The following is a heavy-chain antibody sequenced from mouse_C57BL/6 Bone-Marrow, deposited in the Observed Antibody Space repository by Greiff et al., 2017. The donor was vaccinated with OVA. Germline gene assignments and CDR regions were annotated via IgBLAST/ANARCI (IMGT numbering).Heavy chain of an antibody. J-gene: IGHJ2*01. D-gene: IGHD1-1*01. CDR3: ATLYGSYFDY. Sequence: DVHLVESGGGLVKPGGSLKLSCAASGFTFSDYGMHWVRQAPEKGLEWVAYISSGSSTIYYADTVKGRFTISRDNAKNTLFLQMTSLRSEDTAMYYCATLYGSYFDYWGQGTTLTVSS. V-gene: IGHV5-17*01. CDR2: ISSGSSTI. CDR1: GFTFSDYG.